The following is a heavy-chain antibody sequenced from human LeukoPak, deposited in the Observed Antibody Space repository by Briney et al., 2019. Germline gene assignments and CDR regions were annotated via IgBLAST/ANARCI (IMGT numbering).Heavy chain of an antibody. CDR3: ARDDALVATGSFDY. CDR2: ISAYNGNT. V-gene: IGHV1-18*01. Sequence: ASVKVFCKASGYTFTSYGINWVRQAPGQGLEWMGWISAYNGNTNYAQKLQGRVTMTTDTSTSTAYMELRSLRSDDTAVYYCARDDALVATGSFDYWGQGTLVTVSS. D-gene: IGHD5-12*01. CDR1: GYTFTSYG. J-gene: IGHJ4*02.